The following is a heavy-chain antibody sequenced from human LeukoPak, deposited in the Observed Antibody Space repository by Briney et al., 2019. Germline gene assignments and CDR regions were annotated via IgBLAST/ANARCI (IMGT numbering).Heavy chain of an antibody. CDR2: IYYSGST. CDR3: ARSNYDSSGYYSK. J-gene: IGHJ4*02. V-gene: IGHV4-59*01. Sequence: SETLSLTCTVSGGSISSYYWSWIRQPPGKGLEWIGYIYYSGSTNYNPSLKSRVTIPVDTSKNQFSLKLSSVTAADTAVYYCARSNYDSSGYYSKWGQGTLVTVSS. D-gene: IGHD3-22*01. CDR1: GGSISSYY.